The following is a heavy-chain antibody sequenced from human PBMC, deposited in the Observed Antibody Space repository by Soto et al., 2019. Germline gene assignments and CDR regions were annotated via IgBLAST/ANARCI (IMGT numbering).Heavy chain of an antibody. CDR1: GFNFSASS. J-gene: IGHJ4*02. CDR3: TQFDY. Sequence: EVKVVQSGGGLVQPGGSLRLSCAASGFNFSASSVYWVRQAPGRGLEWVGHMRSKAANYVTEYAAAVKGRFTISRDDSQKTASLQMNSLITEDAAVYYCTQFDYWGQGALVSVSS. CDR2: MRSKAANYVT. V-gene: IGHV3-73*01.